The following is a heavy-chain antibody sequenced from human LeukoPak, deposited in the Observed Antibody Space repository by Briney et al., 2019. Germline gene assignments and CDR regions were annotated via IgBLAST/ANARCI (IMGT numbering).Heavy chain of an antibody. J-gene: IGHJ3*02. V-gene: IGHV1-3*01. CDR2: INAGNGDT. D-gene: IGHD1-1*01. CDR1: GYTFSSYA. Sequence: PGASVKVSCKGSGYTFSSYAIHWVRQAPGQRLEWMGWINAGNGDTKYSQKFQGRVTITRDTSATTAYMELSSLRSDHTAVYYCARETQTGTYDAFDIWGQGTMVTVSS. CDR3: ARETQTGTYDAFDI.